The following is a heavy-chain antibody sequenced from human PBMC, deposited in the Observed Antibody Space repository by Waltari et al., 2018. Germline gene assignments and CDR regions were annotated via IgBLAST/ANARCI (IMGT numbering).Heavy chain of an antibody. Sequence: GQSGAEVKKPGSSVKVSCKASGGTFSSYAISWVRQAPGQGLEWMGGIIPIFGTANYAQKFQGRVTITADESTSTAYMELSSLRSEDTAVYYCARSYYDFWRGAYYYYGMDVWGQGTTVTVSS. CDR2: IIPIFGTA. CDR1: GGTFSSYA. CDR3: ARSYYDFWRGAYYYYGMDV. V-gene: IGHV1-69*01. J-gene: IGHJ6*02. D-gene: IGHD3-3*01.